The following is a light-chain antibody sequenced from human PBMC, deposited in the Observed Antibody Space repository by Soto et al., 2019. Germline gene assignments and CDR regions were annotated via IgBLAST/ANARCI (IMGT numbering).Light chain of an antibody. V-gene: IGKV3-11*01. J-gene: IGKJ5*01. CDR1: QSVSSY. Sequence: IVVTMSPSTLSLSPGERATLSCRASQSVSSYLAWYQQKPGQAPRLLIYDASNRATGIPARFSGSGSGTDFTLTISSLEPEDFAVYYCQQRSNWPPTITVGQGTRLEIK. CDR2: DAS. CDR3: QQRSNWPPTIT.